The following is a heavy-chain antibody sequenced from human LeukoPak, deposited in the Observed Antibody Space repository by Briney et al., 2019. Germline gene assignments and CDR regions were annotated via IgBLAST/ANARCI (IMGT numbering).Heavy chain of an antibody. D-gene: IGHD1-7*01. J-gene: IGHJ5*02. CDR2: ISSSSSYI. Sequence: PGGSLRLSCAASGFTFSSYSMNWVRQAPGKGLEWVSSISSSSSYIYYADSVKGRFTISRDNSKNTLYLQMNSLRAEDTAVYYCAKVPNWNYLWFDPWGQGTLVTVSS. CDR1: GFTFSSYS. CDR3: AKVPNWNYLWFDP. V-gene: IGHV3-21*04.